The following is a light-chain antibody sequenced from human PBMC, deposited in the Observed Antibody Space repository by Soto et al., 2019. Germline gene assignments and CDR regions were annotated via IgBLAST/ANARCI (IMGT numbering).Light chain of an antibody. CDR3: SSYTSSSARV. J-gene: IGLJ1*01. Sequence: QSVLTQPASVSGSPGQSITISCTGTSSDVGAYDYVSWYQQHPDKAPKLMIYAVSNRPSGVSNRFSGSKSVNTATLTISGLQSEDEADYYCSSYTSSSARVFATGPKVNVL. CDR1: SSDVGAYDY. CDR2: AVS. V-gene: IGLV2-14*03.